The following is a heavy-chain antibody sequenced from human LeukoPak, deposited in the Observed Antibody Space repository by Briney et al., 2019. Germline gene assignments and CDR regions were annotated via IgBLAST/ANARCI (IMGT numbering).Heavy chain of an antibody. D-gene: IGHD2-21*01. Sequence: SETLSLTCTVSGGSINNYYWSWLRQPPGKGLEWIGYIYYSGSTKYNPSLKSRVTISVDTSQNQFSLKLSSVTAADTAVYYCARDTGPIGFHAFDIWGQGTMVTVSS. CDR1: GGSINNYY. V-gene: IGHV4-59*01. CDR2: IYYSGST. J-gene: IGHJ3*02. CDR3: ARDTGPIGFHAFDI.